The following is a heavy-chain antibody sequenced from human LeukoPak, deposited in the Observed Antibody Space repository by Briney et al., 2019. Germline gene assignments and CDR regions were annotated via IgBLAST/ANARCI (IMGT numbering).Heavy chain of an antibody. CDR1: GGSISSYY. V-gene: IGHV4-59*01. Sequence: PSETLSLTCTVSGGSISSYYWSWIRQPPGKGLEWIGYIYYSGSTNYNPSLKSRVTISVDTSKNQFSLKLSSVTAADTAVYYCARDSYQEKYYDFWSGYYAGHAFDIWGQGTMVTVSS. CDR2: IYYSGST. D-gene: IGHD3-3*01. CDR3: ARDSYQEKYYDFWSGYYAGHAFDI. J-gene: IGHJ3*02.